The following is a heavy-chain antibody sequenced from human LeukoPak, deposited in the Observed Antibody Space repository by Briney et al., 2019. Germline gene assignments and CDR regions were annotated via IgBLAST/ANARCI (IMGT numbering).Heavy chain of an antibody. Sequence: HTGGSLRLSCAASGFTFSSYWMSWVRQAPGKGLEWVANIKQDGSEKYYVDSVKGRFTISRDNAKNSLYLQMNSLGAEDTAVYYCAKLTGMGYFFDYWGQGTLVTVSS. CDR1: GFTFSSYW. CDR3: AKLTGMGYFFDY. V-gene: IGHV3-7*02. J-gene: IGHJ4*02. CDR2: IKQDGSEK. D-gene: IGHD3-10*01.